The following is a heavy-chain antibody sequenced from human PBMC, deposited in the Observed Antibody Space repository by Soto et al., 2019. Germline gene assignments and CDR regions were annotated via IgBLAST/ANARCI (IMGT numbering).Heavy chain of an antibody. J-gene: IGHJ6*02. V-gene: IGHV2-26*01. D-gene: IGHD4-17*01. CDR3: ARMNVDSYQFYYAMDV. Sequence: SGPTREPTETLTLTCTVSGFSLTTGKMGVSWIRQPPGKALEWLAHIFSDNERSYSTSLQGRLTISKDTSGSQVVLSMTNVDPVDTATYYCARMNVDSYQFYYAMDVWGQGTTVTVS. CDR1: GFSLTTGKMG. CDR2: IFSDNER.